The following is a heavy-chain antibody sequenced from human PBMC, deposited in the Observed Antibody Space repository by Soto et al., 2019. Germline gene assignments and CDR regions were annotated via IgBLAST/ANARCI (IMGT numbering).Heavy chain of an antibody. D-gene: IGHD3-10*01. CDR2: ISGSGGST. Sequence: GGSLRLSCAASGFTFSSYAMSWVRQAPGKGLEWVSAISGSGGSTYYADSVKGRFTISRDNSKNTLYLQMNSLRAEDTAVYYCAKDRGGYYGSGSSEYFDYWGQGTLVTVSS. V-gene: IGHV3-23*01. CDR3: AKDRGGYYGSGSSEYFDY. CDR1: GFTFSSYA. J-gene: IGHJ4*02.